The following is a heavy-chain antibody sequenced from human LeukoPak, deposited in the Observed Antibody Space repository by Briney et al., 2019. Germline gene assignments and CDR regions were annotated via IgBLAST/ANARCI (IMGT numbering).Heavy chain of an antibody. CDR3: ARSSYHLRYSSGWYY. V-gene: IGHV1-69*13. Sequence: GASVKVSCKASGGTFSSYAISWVRQAPGQGLEWMGGIIPIFGTANYAQKFQGRVTITADDSTSTAYMELSSLRSEDTAVYYCARSSYHLRYSSGWYYWGQGTLVTVSS. D-gene: IGHD6-19*01. J-gene: IGHJ4*02. CDR1: GGTFSSYA. CDR2: IIPIFGTA.